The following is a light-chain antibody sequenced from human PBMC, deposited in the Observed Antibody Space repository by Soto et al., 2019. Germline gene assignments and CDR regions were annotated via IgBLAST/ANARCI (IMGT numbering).Light chain of an antibody. CDR3: FSHRRGDSHV. V-gene: IGLV2-14*01. CDR1: SRDVGGYNY. CDR2: GVT. J-gene: IGLJ1*01. Sequence: SVVTQPASVSGSPGQSITISCTGTSRDVGGYNYVSWYQQYPGKAPKLMIYGVTNRPSGVSNRFSGSKTGNTAPLTISWLQAEDEAYYYCFSHRRGDSHVFGTGTKVTVL.